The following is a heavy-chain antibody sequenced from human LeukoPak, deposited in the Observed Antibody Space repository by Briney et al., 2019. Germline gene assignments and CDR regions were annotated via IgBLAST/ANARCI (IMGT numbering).Heavy chain of an antibody. CDR3: ARDQNFAMDV. CDR1: AGSLTSYY. J-gene: IGHJ6*03. V-gene: IGHV4-59*01. Sequence: SETLSLTCTVPAGSLTSYYWSWIRQPPGKGLEWTGYIYYSGSTNYNPSLKSRVTISVDPSKNQFSLRLSSVAAADTAVYYCARDQNFAMDVWGKGTTVTVSS. CDR2: IYYSGST.